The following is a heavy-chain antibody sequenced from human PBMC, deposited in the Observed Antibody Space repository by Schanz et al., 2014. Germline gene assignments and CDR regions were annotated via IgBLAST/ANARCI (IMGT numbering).Heavy chain of an antibody. J-gene: IGHJ4*02. D-gene: IGHD3-10*01. CDR1: GFTFSSYG. Sequence: QVQLVESGGGVVQPGRSLRLSCAASGFTFSSYGMHWVRQAPGKGLEWVAIIWYDGNNKKYADSVKGRFTISRDNFKNTLFLQMNSLRAEDTAVYYCAKDQGSYGSGSYSYFDYWGQGTLATVSS. V-gene: IGHV3-33*06. CDR3: AKDQGSYGSGSYSYFDY. CDR2: IWYDGNNK.